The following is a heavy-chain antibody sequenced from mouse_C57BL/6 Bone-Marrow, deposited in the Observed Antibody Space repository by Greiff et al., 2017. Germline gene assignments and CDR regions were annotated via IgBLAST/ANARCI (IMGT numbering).Heavy chain of an antibody. CDR3: VRGYYGSSADWYVDV. CDR1: GFSFNTYA. D-gene: IGHD1-1*01. V-gene: IGHV10-1*01. CDR2: IRSKSNNYAT. Sequence: DAGGGLVQPKGSLKLSCAASGFSFNTYAMNWVRQAPGKGLEWVARIRSKSNNYATYYADSEKDRFTISRDDSESMLYLQMNNLKTEDTAMYYCVRGYYGSSADWYVDVWGTGTTVTVSS. J-gene: IGHJ1*03.